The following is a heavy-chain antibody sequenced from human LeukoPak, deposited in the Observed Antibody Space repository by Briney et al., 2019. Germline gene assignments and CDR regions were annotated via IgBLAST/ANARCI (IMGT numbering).Heavy chain of an antibody. J-gene: IGHJ5*02. V-gene: IGHV3-21*01. D-gene: IGHD2-15*01. CDR2: ISSTGSYI. CDR3: AKDRCSGYSCYSPNL. Sequence: GGPLRLSCAASGFTFSSYSMKWVRQAPGKGVEWVSSISSTGSYIYYTDSMKGRFTISRDNAKNSLYLQMNSLRAEDTAVYYCAKDRCSGYSCYSPNLWGQGTLVTVSS. CDR1: GFTFSSYS.